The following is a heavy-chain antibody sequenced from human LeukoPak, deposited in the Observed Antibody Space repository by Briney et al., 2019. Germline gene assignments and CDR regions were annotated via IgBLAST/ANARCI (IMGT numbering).Heavy chain of an antibody. CDR3: ARGYCSGGVCYSIYFDY. D-gene: IGHD2-15*01. Sequence: PGGSLRLSCAASGFSISTYWMSWVRQAPGKGLEWVANIKQDGSKKYYVDSVKGRFTMSRDNAKNSLYLQMSSLRAEDTAVYYCARGYCSGGVCYSIYFDYWGQGTLATVSS. V-gene: IGHV3-7*01. J-gene: IGHJ4*02. CDR1: GFSISTYW. CDR2: IKQDGSKK.